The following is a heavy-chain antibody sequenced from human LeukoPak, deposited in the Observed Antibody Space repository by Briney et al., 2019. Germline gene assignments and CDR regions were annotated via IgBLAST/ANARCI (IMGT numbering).Heavy chain of an antibody. J-gene: IGHJ4*02. V-gene: IGHV5-51*01. CDR3: ARRMGLYSRGWNEYFDY. Sequence: GESLKISCKGSGYSFTSYWIGWVRQMPGKGLEWMGIIYPGDSDTRYSPSFQGQVTISADKSISTAYLQWSSLKASDTAMYYCARRMGLYSRGWNEYFDYWGQGTLVTVSS. CDR2: IYPGDSDT. CDR1: GYSFTSYW. D-gene: IGHD6-19*01.